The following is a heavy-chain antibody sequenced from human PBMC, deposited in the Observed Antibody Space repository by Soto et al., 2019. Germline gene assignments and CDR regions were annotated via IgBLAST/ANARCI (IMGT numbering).Heavy chain of an antibody. Sequence: QVQLVQSGAEVKKPGSSMKVSCKASGGTFSSYTISWVRQAPGQGLEWMGRIIPILGIANYAQKFQGRVTITADKSTNTAYMELSSLRSEDTAVYYCARSARDGDYRYFDLWGRGTLVTVSS. CDR1: GGTFSSYT. D-gene: IGHD4-17*01. V-gene: IGHV1-69*02. J-gene: IGHJ2*01. CDR3: ARSARDGDYRYFDL. CDR2: IIPILGIA.